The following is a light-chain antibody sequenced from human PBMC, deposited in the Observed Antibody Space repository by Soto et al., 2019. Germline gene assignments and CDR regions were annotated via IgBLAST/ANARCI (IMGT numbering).Light chain of an antibody. Sequence: QSVLTQPASVSASPGQSITISCAGTSSDIGSHNLVSWYQHHPDKAPKLLIYEVSDRPSGVSDRFSGSKSGNTASLTISGLRAEDEADYYYSSYPSSTTHVFGTGTKLTVL. CDR2: EVS. CDR1: SSDIGSHNL. CDR3: SSYPSSTTHV. V-gene: IGLV2-14*02. J-gene: IGLJ1*01.